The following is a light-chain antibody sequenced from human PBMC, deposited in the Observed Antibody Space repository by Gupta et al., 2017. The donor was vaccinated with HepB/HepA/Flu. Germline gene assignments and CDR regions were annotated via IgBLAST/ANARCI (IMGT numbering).Light chain of an antibody. V-gene: IGLV1-47*01. Sequence: QSVLTQPPSASGTPGQRVTLSCSGSSSNLGSHYIYWYQQLPGTAPKLIIYKSNQRPSGVPDRFSGSKSGTSASLAISGLRSEDEADYYCSAWDNSLTGWMFGGGTKLTVL. CDR1: SSNLGSHY. CDR3: SAWDNSLTGWM. CDR2: KSN. J-gene: IGLJ3*02.